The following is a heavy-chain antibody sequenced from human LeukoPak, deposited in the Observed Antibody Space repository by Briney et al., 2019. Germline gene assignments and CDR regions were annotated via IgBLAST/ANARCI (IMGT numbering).Heavy chain of an antibody. CDR1: GSTFSSNY. Sequence: GGSLRLSCAASGSTFSSNYMSWVRQAPGKGLERVSVIYSGGSTYYADSVKGRFTISRDNSKNTLYLQMNSLRAEDTAVYYCAKDRGFWSGYGVFDYWGQGTLVTVSS. J-gene: IGHJ4*02. CDR3: AKDRGFWSGYGVFDY. V-gene: IGHV3-66*02. CDR2: IYSGGST. D-gene: IGHD3-3*01.